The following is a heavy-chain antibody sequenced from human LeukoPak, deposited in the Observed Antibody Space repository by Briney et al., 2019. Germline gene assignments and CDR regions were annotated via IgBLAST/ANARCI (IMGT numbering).Heavy chain of an antibody. CDR3: AKELDTMFFDY. CDR2: AGWAGGTT. D-gene: IGHD3-10*02. J-gene: IGHJ4*02. V-gene: IGHV3-43*01. Sequence: GGSLRLSCATSGFTFDRYTIHWVRRAPGKGLEWVSLAGWAGGTTYYSDSVRGRFTISRDSGKNSVYLQMNSLTTDDTAFYFCAKELDTMFFDYWGQGALVTVSS. CDR1: GFTFDRYT.